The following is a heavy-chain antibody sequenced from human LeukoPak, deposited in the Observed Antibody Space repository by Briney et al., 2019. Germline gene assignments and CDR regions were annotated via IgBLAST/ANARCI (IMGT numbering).Heavy chain of an antibody. J-gene: IGHJ4*02. D-gene: IGHD6-19*01. V-gene: IGHV3-48*02. CDR2: ISSGGGGT. CDR1: GLTFSSYS. Sequence: GGSLRLSCAASGLTFSSYSMNWVRQAPGKGLEWISYISSGGGGTYYADSVKGRFTISRDNAKDSLYLQMNSLRDEDTAVYFCARARSSGWVIDSWGQGTLVTVSS. CDR3: ARARSSGWVIDS.